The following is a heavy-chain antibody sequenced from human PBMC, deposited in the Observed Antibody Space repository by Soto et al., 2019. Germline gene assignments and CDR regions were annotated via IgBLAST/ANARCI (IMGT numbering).Heavy chain of an antibody. V-gene: IGHV3-48*03. CDR2: ISSSGSTI. CDR1: GFTFSSYE. CDR3: ARAEAYYYDSSGYSVFDY. Sequence: GXLRVSCSASGFTFSSYEMNWVRQAPGNGLEWVSYISSSGSTIYYADSVKGRFTISRDNAKNSLYLQMNSLRAEDTAVYYCARAEAYYYDSSGYSVFDYWGQGTLVTVYS. J-gene: IGHJ4*02. D-gene: IGHD3-22*01.